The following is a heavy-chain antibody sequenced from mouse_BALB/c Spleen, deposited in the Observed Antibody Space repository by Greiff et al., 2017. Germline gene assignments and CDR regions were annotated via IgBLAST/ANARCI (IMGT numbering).Heavy chain of an antibody. J-gene: IGHJ3*01. CDR1: GYAFTNYL. Sequence: VQGVESGAELVRPGTSVKVSCKASGYAFTNYLIEWVKQRPGQGLEWIGVINPGSGGTNYNEKFKGKATLTADKSSSTAYMQLSSLTSDDSAVYFCARGYDYGPFAYWGQGTLVTVSA. CDR2: INPGSGGT. D-gene: IGHD2-4*01. V-gene: IGHV1-54*01. CDR3: ARGYDYGPFAY.